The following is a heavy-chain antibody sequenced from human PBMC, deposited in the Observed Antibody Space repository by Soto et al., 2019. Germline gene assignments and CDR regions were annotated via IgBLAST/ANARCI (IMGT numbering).Heavy chain of an antibody. J-gene: IGHJ6*02. D-gene: IGHD3-10*01. V-gene: IGHV1-69*12. CDR2: IIPIFGTA. Sequence: QVQLVQSGAEVKKPGSSVKVSCKASGGTFSSYAISWVRQAPGQGLEWMGGIIPIFGTANYAQKFQGRVTITADESTSTAYRELSSLRSEDTAVYYCARGHGSGSYLQYGMDVWGQGTTVTVSS. CDR3: ARGHGSGSYLQYGMDV. CDR1: GGTFSSYA.